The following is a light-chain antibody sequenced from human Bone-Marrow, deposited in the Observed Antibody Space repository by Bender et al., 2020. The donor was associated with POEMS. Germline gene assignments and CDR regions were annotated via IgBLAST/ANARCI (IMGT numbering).Light chain of an antibody. CDR1: RSNIGTAYA. V-gene: IGLV1-50*01. CDR3: AVWDDSLNGWV. CDR2: GNS. J-gene: IGLJ3*02. Sequence: QSVLTQPPSVSGAPGQRVTISCTGSRSNIGTAYAVNWYQQLPGRAPTLLIHGNSIRPSEVPDRFSGSRSGTSASLAISGLQSEDEADYYCAVWDDSLNGWVFGGGTKLTVL.